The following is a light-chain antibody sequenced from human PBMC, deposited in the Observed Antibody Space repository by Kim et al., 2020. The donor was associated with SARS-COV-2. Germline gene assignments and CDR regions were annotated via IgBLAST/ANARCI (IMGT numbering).Light chain of an antibody. J-gene: IGLJ3*02. CDR1: SEHSSYA. CDR3: QTLGSGPWV. CDR2: LNCDGSH. Sequence: SVNRTCTLSSEHSSYAIAWHQQQPGKGPRYLMKLNCDGSHTKRAEIPDRFSGSSSGAERYLTFSSLQSDDEADYYCQTLGSGPWVFGGGTQLTFL. V-gene: IGLV4-69*02.